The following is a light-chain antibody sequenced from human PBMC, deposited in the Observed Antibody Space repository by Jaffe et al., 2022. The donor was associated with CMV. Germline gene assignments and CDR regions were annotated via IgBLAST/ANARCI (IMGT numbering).Light chain of an antibody. CDR2: GSY. CDR1: QGISNN. J-gene: IGKJ1*01. CDR3: LQYNNWPRGT. V-gene: IGKV3-15*01. Sequence: EIVMTQSPATLSVSPGERATLSCRASQGISNNLAWYQQKPGQPPRLLLSGSYTRATGIPARFSGSGSGTEFTLSISSLQSEDSAVYYCLQYNNWPRGTFGQGTRVEIK.